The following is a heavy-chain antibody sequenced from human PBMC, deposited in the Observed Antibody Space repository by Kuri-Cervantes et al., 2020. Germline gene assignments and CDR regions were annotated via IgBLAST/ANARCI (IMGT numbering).Heavy chain of an antibody. CDR1: GYTFTSYD. V-gene: IGHV1-8*01. CDR3: AAVGYNWNYDQDDY. Sequence: ASVKVSCKASGYTFTSYDINWVRQATGQGLEWMGWMNPNSGNTGYAQKFQERVTITRDMSTSTAYMELSSLRSEDTAVYYCAAVGYNWNYDQDDYWGQGTLVTVSS. CDR2: MNPNSGNT. D-gene: IGHD1-7*01. J-gene: IGHJ4*02.